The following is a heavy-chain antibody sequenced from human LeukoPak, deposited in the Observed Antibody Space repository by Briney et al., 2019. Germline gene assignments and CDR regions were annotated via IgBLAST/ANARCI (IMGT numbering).Heavy chain of an antibody. Sequence: GGSLRLSCAASGFTFSSYGMHWVRQAPGKGLEWVAFTRYDGSKKYYADSVKGRFTISRDNSKNTLYLQMSSLRAEDTAVYYCARNYYGSGSYYSGDSWGQGTLVTVSS. V-gene: IGHV3-30*02. CDR1: GFTFSSYG. J-gene: IGHJ4*02. D-gene: IGHD3-10*01. CDR3: ARNYYGSGSYYSGDS. CDR2: TRYDGSKK.